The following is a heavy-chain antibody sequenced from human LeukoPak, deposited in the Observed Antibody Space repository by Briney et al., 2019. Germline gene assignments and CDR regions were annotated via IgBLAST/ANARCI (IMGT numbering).Heavy chain of an antibody. CDR2: LYHSGST. D-gene: IGHD1-26*01. CDR3: ARLYSGSYIY. V-gene: IGHV4-39*07. Sequence: TASETLSLTCTVSGVSISSSYSYWGWIRQPPGMGLEWIGSLYHSGSTYYNPSLKSRVTISVDTSKNQFSLKLSSVTAADTAVYYCARLYSGSYIYWGQGTLVTVSS. CDR1: GVSISSSYSY. J-gene: IGHJ4*02.